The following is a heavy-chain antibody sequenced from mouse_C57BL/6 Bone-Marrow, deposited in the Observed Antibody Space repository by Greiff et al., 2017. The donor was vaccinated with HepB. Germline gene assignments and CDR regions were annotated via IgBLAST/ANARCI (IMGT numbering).Heavy chain of an antibody. CDR1: GYTFTSYW. V-gene: IGHV1-55*01. J-gene: IGHJ4*01. CDR2: IYPGSGST. Sequence: QVQLQQPGAELVKPGASVKMSCKASGYTFTSYWITWVKQRPGQGLEWIGDIYPGSGSTNYNEKFKSKATLTVDTSSGTAYMQLSSLTSEDSAVYYCARWGHYYGSRNYYAMDYWGQGTSVTVSS. D-gene: IGHD1-1*01. CDR3: ARWGHYYGSRNYYAMDY.